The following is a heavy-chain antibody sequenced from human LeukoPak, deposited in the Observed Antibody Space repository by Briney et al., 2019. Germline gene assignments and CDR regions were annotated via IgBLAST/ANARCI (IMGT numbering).Heavy chain of an antibody. CDR1: GYTFTGYY. CDR3: ARGRDGYNFLSRGEYYYFDY. CDR2: INPNSGGT. V-gene: IGHV1-2*02. J-gene: IGHJ4*02. D-gene: IGHD5-24*01. Sequence: ASVKVSCKASGYTFTGYYMHWVRQAPGQGLEWMGWINPNSGGTNYAQKFQGRVTMTRDTSISTAYMELSGLRSDDTAVYYCARGRDGYNFLSRGEYYYFDYWGQGTLVTVSS.